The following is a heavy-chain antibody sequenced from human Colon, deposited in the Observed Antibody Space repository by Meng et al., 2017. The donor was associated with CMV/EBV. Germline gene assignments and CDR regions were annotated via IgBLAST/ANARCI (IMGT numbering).Heavy chain of an antibody. D-gene: IGHD2-2*01. CDR1: GFSVSENY. CDR3: AGESGVPNGMDV. J-gene: IGHJ6*02. Sequence: GGSLRLSCGAAAGFSVSENYMNWVRQAPGKGREWVSVIYGGGTTHYADSVKGRFTISRDNSKNTLFLQMDSLRAEDTAVYYCAGESGVPNGMDVWGQGTTVTVSS. CDR2: IYGGGTT. V-gene: IGHV3-53*01.